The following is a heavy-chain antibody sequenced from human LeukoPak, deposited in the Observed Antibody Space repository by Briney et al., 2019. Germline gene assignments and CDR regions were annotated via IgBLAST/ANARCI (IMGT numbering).Heavy chain of an antibody. V-gene: IGHV3-74*01. CDR2: INPNGITT. CDR3: ARDFAGDRDY. Sequence: GGSLRLSCAASGFIFRNYWMNWVRQAPGKGLVWVARINPNGITTTYTDSVKGRFTISRDNAKNTLYLQMNSLRVEDTAVYYCARDFAGDRDYWGQGTLVTVSS. CDR1: GFIFRNYW. D-gene: IGHD4-17*01. J-gene: IGHJ4*02.